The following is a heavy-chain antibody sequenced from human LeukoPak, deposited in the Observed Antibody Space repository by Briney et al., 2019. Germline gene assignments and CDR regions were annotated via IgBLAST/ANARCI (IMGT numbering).Heavy chain of an antibody. J-gene: IGHJ6*04. CDR1: GYTLTELY. CDR3: ARALSYGITFGGVIVIAWFDP. CDR2: INPNSGGT. D-gene: IGHD3-16*02. Sequence: ASVKVSCKVSGYTLTELYMHWVRQAPGQGLEWMGWINPNSGGTNYAQKFQGRVTMTRDTSISTAYMELSRLRSDDTAVYYCARALSYGITFGGVIVIAWFDPWGKGTTVTISS. V-gene: IGHV1-2*02.